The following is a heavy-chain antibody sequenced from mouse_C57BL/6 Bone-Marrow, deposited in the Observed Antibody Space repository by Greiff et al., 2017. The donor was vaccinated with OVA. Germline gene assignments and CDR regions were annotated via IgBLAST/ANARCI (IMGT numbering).Heavy chain of an antibody. D-gene: IGHD1-1*01. Sequence: VKLVESGPGLVQPSQSLSITCTVSGFSLTSYGVHWVRQSPGKGLEWLGVIWSGGSTDYNAAFISRLSISKDNSKSQVFFKMNSLQADDTAIYYCASYYYGSSRYFDVWGTGTTVTVSS. J-gene: IGHJ1*03. CDR1: GFSLTSYG. V-gene: IGHV2-2*01. CDR2: IWSGGST. CDR3: ASYYYGSSRYFDV.